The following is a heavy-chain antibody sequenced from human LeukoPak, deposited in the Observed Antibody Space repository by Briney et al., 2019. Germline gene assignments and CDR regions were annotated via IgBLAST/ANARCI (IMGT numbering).Heavy chain of an antibody. CDR3: ARVRDSSGYYYYYGMDV. V-gene: IGHV4-34*01. Sequence: SETLSLTCAVYGGSFSGYYWSWIRQPPGKGLEWIGEINHSGSTNYNPSLKSRVTISVDTSKNQFSLKLSSVTAADTAVYYCARVRDSSGYYYYYGMDVWGQGTTVTVSS. CDR2: INHSGST. CDR1: GGSFSGYY. D-gene: IGHD3-22*01. J-gene: IGHJ6*02.